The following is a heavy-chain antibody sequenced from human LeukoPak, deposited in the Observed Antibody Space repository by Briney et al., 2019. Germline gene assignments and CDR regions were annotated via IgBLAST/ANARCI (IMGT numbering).Heavy chain of an antibody. V-gene: IGHV1-69*01. CDR2: IIPIFGTA. CDR3: ARTGRYCSSTSCYKGERGAFDI. D-gene: IGHD2-2*02. CDR1: GGTFSSYA. Sequence: GASVKVSCKASGGTFSSYAISWVRQAPGQGLEWMGGIIPIFGTANYAQKFQGRVTITADESTTTAYMELSSLRSEDTAVYYCARTGRYCSSTSCYKGERGAFDIWGQGTMVTVSS. J-gene: IGHJ3*02.